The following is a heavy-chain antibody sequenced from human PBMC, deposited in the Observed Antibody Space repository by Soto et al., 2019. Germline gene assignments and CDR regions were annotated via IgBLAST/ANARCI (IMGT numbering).Heavy chain of an antibody. CDR1: GGTFSSYA. CDR2: IIPIFGTA. Sequence: SVKVSCKASGGTFSSYAISWVRQAPGQGLEWMGGIIPIFGTANYAQKFQGRVTITADESTSTAYMELSSLRSEDTAVYYCARDPGGRSGTTPAFDYWGQGTLVTVSS. CDR3: ARDPGGRSGTTPAFDY. D-gene: IGHD1-7*01. J-gene: IGHJ4*02. V-gene: IGHV1-69*13.